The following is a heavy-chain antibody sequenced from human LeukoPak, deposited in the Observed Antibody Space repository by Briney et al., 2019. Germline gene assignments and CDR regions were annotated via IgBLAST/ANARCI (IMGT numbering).Heavy chain of an antibody. D-gene: IGHD3-9*01. CDR2: IKPDGSAQ. CDR1: GFTFSSNW. Sequence: GGSLRLSCATSGFTFSSNWMSWVRHVPGRGLDWVANIKPDGSAQYYAASVKGRFTVSRDNAKNSLYLQMNSLRVEDTAMYYCAGGTGFIIKDWGQGTLVTVSS. CDR3: AGGTGFIIKD. V-gene: IGHV3-7*03. J-gene: IGHJ4*02.